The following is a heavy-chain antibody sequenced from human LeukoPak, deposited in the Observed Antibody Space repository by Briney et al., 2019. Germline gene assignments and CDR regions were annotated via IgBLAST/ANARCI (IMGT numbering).Heavy chain of an antibody. CDR3: ARDNAPSSGWLPYYLDY. D-gene: IGHD6-19*01. CDR2: ISAYNGNT. J-gene: IGHJ4*02. V-gene: IGHV1-18*01. Sequence: ASVKVSCKASGYTFTSYGISWVRQAPGQGLEWMGWISAYNGNTNYAQKLQGRVTMTTDTSTSTAYMELRSLRSDDTAVYYCARDNAPSSGWLPYYLDYWGQGTLVTVSS. CDR1: GYTFTSYG.